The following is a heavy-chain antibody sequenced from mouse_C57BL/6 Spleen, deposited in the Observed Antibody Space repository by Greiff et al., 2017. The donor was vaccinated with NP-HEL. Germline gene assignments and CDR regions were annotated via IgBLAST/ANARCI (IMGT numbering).Heavy chain of an antibody. D-gene: IGHD1-1*01. J-gene: IGHJ2*01. Sequence: EVKLVESEGGLVQPGSSMKLSCTASGFTFSDYYMAWVRQVPEKGLEWVANINYDGSSTYYLDSLKSRFIISRDNAKNILYLQMSSLKSEDTATYYCARDPGSPYYFDYWGQGTTLTVSS. V-gene: IGHV5-16*01. CDR2: INYDGSST. CDR3: ARDPGSPYYFDY. CDR1: GFTFSDYY.